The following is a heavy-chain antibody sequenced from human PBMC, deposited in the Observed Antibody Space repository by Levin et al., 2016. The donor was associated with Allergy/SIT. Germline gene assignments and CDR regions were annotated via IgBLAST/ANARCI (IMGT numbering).Heavy chain of an antibody. J-gene: IGHJ6*02. D-gene: IGHD2-21*02. CDR1: GFTFSSYG. CDR2: ISYDGSNK. V-gene: IGHV3-30*18. Sequence: LSLTCAASGFTFSSYGMHWVRQAPGKGLEWVAVISYDGSNKYYADSVKGRFTISRDNSKNTLYLQMNSLRAEDTAVYYCAKGPSYCGGDCHRSYYYGMDVWGQGTTVTVSS. CDR3: AKGPSYCGGDCHRSYYYGMDV.